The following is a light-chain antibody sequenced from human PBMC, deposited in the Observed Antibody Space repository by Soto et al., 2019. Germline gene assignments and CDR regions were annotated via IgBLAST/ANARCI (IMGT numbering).Light chain of an antibody. V-gene: IGLV1-40*01. Sequence: QSVLTQPPSVSEAPGQRVTISCTGSSSNIGAGYEAHWYQQVPGTAPKLLIYENNNRPSGVPHRFSASKSGTSASLAITGLQAEDEAEYYCQSYDSSLSGDVFGTGTKVTVL. CDR1: SSNIGAGYE. CDR2: ENN. J-gene: IGLJ1*01. CDR3: QSYDSSLSGDV.